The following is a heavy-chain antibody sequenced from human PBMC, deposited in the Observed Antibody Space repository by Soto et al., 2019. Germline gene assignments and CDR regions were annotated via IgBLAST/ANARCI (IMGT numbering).Heavy chain of an antibody. CDR3: ARYRREAVAGYTLDN. D-gene: IGHD6-13*01. V-gene: IGHV4-59*01. CDR2: VYNSGST. Sequence: SETLSLTCTVSGGSISSNYWTWIRQPPGKGLEWIGYVYNSGSTNYNPSLKSRVTISEDTSKSQFSLKVNSMTAADTAVYYCARYRREAVAGYTLDNWGQGILGTVSS. J-gene: IGHJ4*02. CDR1: GGSISSNY.